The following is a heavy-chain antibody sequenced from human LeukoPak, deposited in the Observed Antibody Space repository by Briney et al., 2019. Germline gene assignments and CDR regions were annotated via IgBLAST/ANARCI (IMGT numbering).Heavy chain of an antibody. CDR3: ARDTPDYGGNSVGGY. Sequence: ASVKVSCKASGYTFTGYYMHWVRQAPGQGLEWMGWINPNSGGTNYAQKFQGRVTMTRDTSISTAYMELSRLRSDDTAVYYCARDTPDYGGNSVGGYWGQGTLDTVSS. CDR2: INPNSGGT. CDR1: GYTFTGYY. V-gene: IGHV1-2*02. D-gene: IGHD4-23*01. J-gene: IGHJ4*02.